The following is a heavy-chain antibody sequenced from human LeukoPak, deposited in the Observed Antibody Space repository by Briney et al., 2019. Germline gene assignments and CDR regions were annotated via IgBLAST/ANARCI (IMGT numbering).Heavy chain of an antibody. CDR2: IYTSGST. J-gene: IGHJ4*02. Sequence: SETLSLTCIVSGGSINSYYWSWIRQPAGKGLEWIGRIYTSGSTNYNPSLKSRVTMSVDMSRNQFSLKLSSVTAADTAVYYCARVSGYDWESFYDYWGQGTLVTVSS. CDR3: ARVSGYDWESFYDY. D-gene: IGHD5-12*01. V-gene: IGHV4-4*07. CDR1: GGSINSYY.